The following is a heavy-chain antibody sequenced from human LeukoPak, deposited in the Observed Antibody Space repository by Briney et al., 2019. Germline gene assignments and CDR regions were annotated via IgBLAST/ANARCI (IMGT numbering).Heavy chain of an antibody. CDR3: ASASVYDSSPGDY. D-gene: IGHD3-22*01. J-gene: IGHJ4*02. CDR1: GFTFSSYA. Sequence: GGSLRLSCAASGFTFSSYAMSWIRQAPGKGLEWVSSISSSSSYIYYADSVKGRFTISRDNAKNSLYLQMNSLRAEDTAVYYCASASVYDSSPGDYWGQGTLVTVSP. CDR2: ISSSSSYI. V-gene: IGHV3-21*01.